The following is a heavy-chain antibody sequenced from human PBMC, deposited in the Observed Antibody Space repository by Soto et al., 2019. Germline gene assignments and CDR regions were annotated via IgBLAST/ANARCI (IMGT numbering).Heavy chain of an antibody. CDR3: ASHQYYDFWSGYPTPWFLTANWFDH. CDR1: GGSISSSSYY. CDR2: IYYSGST. V-gene: IGHV4-39*01. Sequence: SETLSLTCTVSGGSISSSSYYWGWIRQPPGKGLEWFGSIYYSGSTYYNPSLKSRVTISVDTSKNQFSLKLSSVTAADTAVYYCASHQYYDFWSGYPTPWFLTANWFDHWGQGTLVT. J-gene: IGHJ5*02. D-gene: IGHD3-3*01.